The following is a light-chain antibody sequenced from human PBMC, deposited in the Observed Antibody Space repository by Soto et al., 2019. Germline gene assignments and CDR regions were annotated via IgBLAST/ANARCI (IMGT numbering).Light chain of an antibody. J-gene: IGLJ3*02. Sequence: QSVLTQPPSASGSPGQSVTISCTGTSSDLRDSDFISWYQLYPGKAPKLMIYEVTKRPSGVPDRFSGSKFVNMAYLTVSGLQAEDEAEYYCSSYADFNNVLFGGGTKLTVL. CDR1: SSDLRDSDF. V-gene: IGLV2-8*01. CDR2: EVT. CDR3: SSYADFNNVL.